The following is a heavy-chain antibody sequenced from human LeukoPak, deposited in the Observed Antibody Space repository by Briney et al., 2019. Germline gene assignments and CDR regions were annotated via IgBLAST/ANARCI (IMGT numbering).Heavy chain of an antibody. Sequence: PSETLSLTCTVSGGSISSFNWRWIRQPAGRSTNYNPSLKSRVTMSVDTSKNQFSLKLRSVSAEDTAVYYCARESSYAFDIWGQGTMVTVSS. V-gene: IGHV4-4*07. CDR3: ARESSYAFDI. CDR2: ST. CDR1: GGSISSFN. J-gene: IGHJ3*02.